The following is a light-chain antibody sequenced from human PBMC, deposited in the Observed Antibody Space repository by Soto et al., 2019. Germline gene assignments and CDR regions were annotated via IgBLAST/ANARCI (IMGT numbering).Light chain of an antibody. Sequence: DIVLTQSPGTLSLSPGERATLSCGASQSINSRSLAWYQQKPGQAPRLLIYDASSRATGIQDRFSASGSGTDFTLTISSLEPEDFAVYYCKQYVASPYTFGQGTKVDIK. J-gene: IGKJ2*01. V-gene: IGKV3-20*01. CDR3: KQYVASPYT. CDR2: DAS. CDR1: QSINSRS.